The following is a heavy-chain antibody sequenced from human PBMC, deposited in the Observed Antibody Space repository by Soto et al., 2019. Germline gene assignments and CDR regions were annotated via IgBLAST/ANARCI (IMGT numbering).Heavy chain of an antibody. J-gene: IGHJ4*02. CDR1: GFSLSTSGMC. V-gene: IGHV2-70*11. Sequence: SGPTLVNPTQTLTLTCTFSGFSLSTSGMCVSWIRQPPGKALKWLARIDWDDDKYYSTSLKTRLTISKDTSKNQVVLTMTNMDPVDTATYYCARSTYYYDSSGYGFYYFDYWGQGTLVTVSS. CDR3: ARSTYYYDSSGYGFYYFDY. D-gene: IGHD3-22*01. CDR2: IDWDDDK.